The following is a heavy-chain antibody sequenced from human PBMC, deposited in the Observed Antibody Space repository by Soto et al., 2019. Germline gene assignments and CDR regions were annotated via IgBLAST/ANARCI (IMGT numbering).Heavy chain of an antibody. CDR1: GFTFSSYS. Sequence: PGGSLRLSCAASGFTFSSYSMNWVGQAPGKGLEWVSSISSSSSYIYYADSVKGRFTISRDNAKNSLYLQMNSLRAEDTAVYYCARDQVCRSNSCPGGMDVWGRGTTVTVSS. CDR3: ARDQVCRSNSCPGGMDV. D-gene: IGHD2-2*01. J-gene: IGHJ6*02. CDR2: ISSSSSYI. V-gene: IGHV3-21*01.